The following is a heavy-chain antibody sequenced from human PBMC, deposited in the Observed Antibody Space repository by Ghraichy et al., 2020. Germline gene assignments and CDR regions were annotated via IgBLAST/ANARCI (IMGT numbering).Heavy chain of an antibody. Sequence: LNISCAASGFTFSSHWMHWVRQAPGKGLVWVSRISSDGTTTNYADSVRGRFTISRDNAKNTLYLQMNSLGAEDTAVYYCASPPYSGYGMDVWGQGTTVTVSS. CDR2: ISSDGTTT. V-gene: IGHV3-74*01. D-gene: IGHD5-12*01. CDR1: GFTFSSHW. J-gene: IGHJ6*02. CDR3: ASPPYSGYGMDV.